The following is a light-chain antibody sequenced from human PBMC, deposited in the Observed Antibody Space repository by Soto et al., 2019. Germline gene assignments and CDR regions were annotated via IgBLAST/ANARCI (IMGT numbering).Light chain of an antibody. V-gene: IGKV1-5*03. J-gene: IGKJ4*01. CDR1: QTIDSW. CDR3: LQANSFPLT. CDR2: KAS. Sequence: DIQMTQSPSTLSASVGDRVTITCRASQTIDSWLAWYQQRPGKPPNLLIYKASTLASGVPSRFSGSGSGTDFSLTISSLQAADFATYYCLQANSFPLTFGGGTKV.